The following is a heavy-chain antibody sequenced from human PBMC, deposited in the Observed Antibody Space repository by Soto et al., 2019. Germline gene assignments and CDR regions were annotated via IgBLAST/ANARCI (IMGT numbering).Heavy chain of an antibody. D-gene: IGHD3-22*01. Sequence: QVQLVQSGAEVKKPGASVKVSCKVSGYTLTELSMHWVRQAPGKGLEWMGGFDPEDGETIYAQKFQVRVTMTEDRSTDTAYMELSSLRSEDTAVYYCATTPPLITMIVVGSNYYFDYWGQGTLVTVSS. V-gene: IGHV1-24*01. CDR2: FDPEDGET. J-gene: IGHJ4*02. CDR3: ATTPPLITMIVVGSNYYFDY. CDR1: GYTLTELS.